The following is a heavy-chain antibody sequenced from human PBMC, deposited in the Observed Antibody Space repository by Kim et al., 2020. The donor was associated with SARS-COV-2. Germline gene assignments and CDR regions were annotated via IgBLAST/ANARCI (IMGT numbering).Heavy chain of an antibody. CDR2: MNPNSGNT. J-gene: IGHJ6*02. CDR3: ARGRPRNTWGVSYYYYYGMDV. CDR1: GYTFTSYD. Sequence: ASVKVSCKASGYTFTSYDINWVRQATGQGLEWMGWMNPNSGNTGYAQKFQGRVTMTRNTSISTAYMELSSLRSEDTAVYYCARGRPRNTWGVSYYYYYGMDVWGQGTTVTVSS. V-gene: IGHV1-8*01. D-gene: IGHD3-16*01.